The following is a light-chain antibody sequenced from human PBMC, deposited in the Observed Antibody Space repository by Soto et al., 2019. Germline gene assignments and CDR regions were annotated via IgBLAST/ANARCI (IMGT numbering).Light chain of an antibody. CDR2: GAS. V-gene: IGKV3-15*01. CDR1: QSVSSS. J-gene: IGKJ1*01. Sequence: EVVMTQSPDTLSVSPGERATLSCRASQSVSSSLAWYQHKPGQAPRLLIYGASTRATGVPARFSGSGSGTEFTLTISSLQSEDVAVYYCQHFHNWPPWTFGQGTRVEIK. CDR3: QHFHNWPPWT.